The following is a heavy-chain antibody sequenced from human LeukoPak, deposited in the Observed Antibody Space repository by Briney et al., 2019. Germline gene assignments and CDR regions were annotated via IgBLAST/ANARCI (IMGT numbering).Heavy chain of an antibody. V-gene: IGHV1-2*06. D-gene: IGHD6-19*01. CDR1: GYTFTGYY. CDR2: INPNSGGT. Sequence: ASVKVSCKASGYTFTGYYMHWVRQAPGQGLEWMGRINPNSGGTNHAQKFQGRVTMTRDTSISTAYMELSRLRSDDTAVYYCARDLGAVAGYDYWGQGTLVTVSS. CDR3: ARDLGAVAGYDY. J-gene: IGHJ4*02.